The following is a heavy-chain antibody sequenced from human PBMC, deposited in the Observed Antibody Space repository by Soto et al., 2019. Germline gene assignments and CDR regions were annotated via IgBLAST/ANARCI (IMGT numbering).Heavy chain of an antibody. CDR2: ISGSGGST. CDR3: AKDFDDFWSGYYKGYYYYYMDV. D-gene: IGHD3-3*01. CDR1: GFTFSSYA. J-gene: IGHJ6*03. Sequence: LRLSCAASGFTFSSYAMSWVRQAPGKGLEWVSAISGSGGSTYYADSVKGRFTISRDNSKNTLYLQMNSLRAEDTAVYYCAKDFDDFWSGYYKGYYYYYMDVWGKGTTVTVSS. V-gene: IGHV3-23*01.